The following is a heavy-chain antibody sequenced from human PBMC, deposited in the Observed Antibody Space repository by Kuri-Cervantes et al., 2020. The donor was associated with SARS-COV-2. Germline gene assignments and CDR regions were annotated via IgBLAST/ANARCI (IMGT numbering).Heavy chain of an antibody. CDR3: ARSQGEWDLLVPIAY. CDR2: ISHDGRDT. Sequence: GGSLRLSCVASEFNFRYYGMYWVRQAPGRGLEWLAVISHDGRDTYHGDSVKGRFTISRDSSKNTLYLQMNSLRPEDTAVYYCARSQGEWDLLVPIAYWGRGTLVTVSS. D-gene: IGHD1-26*01. V-gene: IGHV3-30*03. J-gene: IGHJ4*02. CDR1: EFNFRYYG.